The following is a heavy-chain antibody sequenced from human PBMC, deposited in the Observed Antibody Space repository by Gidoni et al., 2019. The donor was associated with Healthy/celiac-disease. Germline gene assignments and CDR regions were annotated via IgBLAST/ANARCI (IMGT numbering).Heavy chain of an antibody. J-gene: IGHJ4*02. V-gene: IGHV5-51*01. D-gene: IGHD6-19*01. CDR2: IYPGDSDT. Sequence: EVQLVQSGAEVTKPGESLKISCTGSGYSFTSYWIGWVRQMPGKGLEWMGIIYPGDSDTRYSPSFQGQVTISADKSISTAYLQWSSLKASDTAMYYCARHKGRSGSGWYYFDYWGQGTLVTVSS. CDR3: ARHKGRSGSGWYYFDY. CDR1: GYSFTSYW.